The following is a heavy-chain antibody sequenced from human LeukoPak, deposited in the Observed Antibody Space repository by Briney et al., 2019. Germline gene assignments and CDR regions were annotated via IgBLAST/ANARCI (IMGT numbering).Heavy chain of an antibody. CDR3: ATGGPRGNYFDSSGYLINLNYYYYMDV. V-gene: IGHV1-24*01. Sequence: ASVKVSCKVSVYTLTELSMHWVRPAPGKGVAWVGGFYPIDGETNNAQKFQGRVTMTEATSTDTAYMELSSLRSEDTAVYYCATGGPRGNYFDSSGYLINLNYYYYMDVWGKGTTVTISS. J-gene: IGHJ6*03. CDR2: FYPIDGET. CDR1: VYTLTELS. D-gene: IGHD3-22*01.